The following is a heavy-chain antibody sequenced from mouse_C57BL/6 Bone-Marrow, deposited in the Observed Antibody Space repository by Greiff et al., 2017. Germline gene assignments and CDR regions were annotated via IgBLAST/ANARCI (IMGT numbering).Heavy chain of an antibody. V-gene: IGHV1-81*01. CDR3: ARSLY. J-gene: IGHJ2*01. CDR1: GYTFTSYG. CDR2: IYPRSGNT. Sequence: QVQLKESGAELARPGASVKLSCKASGYTFTSYGISWVKQRTGQGLEWIGEIYPRSGNTYYNEKFKGKATLTADKSSSTAYMELRSLTSEDSAVYYCARSLYGGQGNTLTVSS.